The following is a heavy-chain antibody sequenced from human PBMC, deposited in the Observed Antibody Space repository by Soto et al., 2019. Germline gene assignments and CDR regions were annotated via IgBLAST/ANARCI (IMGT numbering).Heavy chain of an antibody. CDR2: INHSGST. CDR3: ARGGRWLRYGMDV. V-gene: IGHV4-34*01. J-gene: IGHJ6*02. D-gene: IGHD5-12*01. CDR1: GGSFSGYY. Sequence: PSETLSLTCAVYGGSFSGYYWSWIRQPPGKGLEWIGEINHSGSTNYNPSLKSRVTISVDTSKNQFSLKLSSVTAADTAVYYCARGGRWLRYGMDVWGQGTTVTVSS.